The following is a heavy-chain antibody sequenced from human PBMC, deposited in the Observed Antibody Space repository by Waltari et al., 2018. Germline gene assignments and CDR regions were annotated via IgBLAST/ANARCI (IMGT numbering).Heavy chain of an antibody. V-gene: IGHV3-15*01. CDR1: GFNFSYTW. D-gene: IGHD6-13*01. CDR3: IAESTIWYVFYFDY. Sequence: EVQLVESGGGLVKPWGSFRLSCAASGFNFSYTWTGWVRQAPGKGLEWVGRIKSENDGGTTEYAASVKGRFTISRDDSRNTLYLQMNSLGTEDTAIYYCIAESTIWYVFYFDYWGQGSLITVSS. J-gene: IGHJ4*02. CDR2: IKSENDGGTT.